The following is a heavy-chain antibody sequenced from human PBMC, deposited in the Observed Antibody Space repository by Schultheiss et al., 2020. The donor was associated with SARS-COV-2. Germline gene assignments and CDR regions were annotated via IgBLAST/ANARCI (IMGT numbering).Heavy chain of an antibody. D-gene: IGHD2-2*01. J-gene: IGHJ6*02. V-gene: IGHV3-74*01. CDR1: GFTLSSYW. CDR3: AKPGGDCSSTSCYNYYYYYGMDV. CDR2: INSDGSST. Sequence: GGSLRLSCAASGFTLSSYWMHWVRQAPGKGLVWVSRINSDGSSTSYADSVKGRFTISRDNAKNTLYLQMNSLRAEDTAVYYCAKPGGDCSSTSCYNYYYYYGMDVWGQGTTVTVSS.